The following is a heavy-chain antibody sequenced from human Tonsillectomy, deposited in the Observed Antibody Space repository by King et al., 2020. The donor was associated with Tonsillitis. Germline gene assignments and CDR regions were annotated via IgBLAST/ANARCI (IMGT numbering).Heavy chain of an antibody. J-gene: IGHJ5*02. CDR1: GFTFSSYG. CDR3: AKGYSGYALNWFDP. D-gene: IGHD5-12*01. V-gene: IGHV3-30*18. CDR2: ISYDGSNK. Sequence: VQLVESGGGVVQPGRSLRLSCVASGFTFSSYGMHWVRQAPGKGLEWVAVISYDGSNKYYGDSVKGRFTISRDNSRNTLYLQMNSLRADDTAVYYCAKGYSGYALNWFDPWGQGTLVIVSS.